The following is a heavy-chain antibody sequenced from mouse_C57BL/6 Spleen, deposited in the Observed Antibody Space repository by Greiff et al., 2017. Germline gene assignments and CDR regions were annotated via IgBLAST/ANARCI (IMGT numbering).Heavy chain of an antibody. CDR2: INPNNGGT. V-gene: IGHV1-22*01. Sequence: EVKLQQSGPELVKPGASVKMSCKASGYTFTDYNMHWVKQSHGKSLEWIGYINPNNGGTSYNQKFKGKATLTVNKSSSTAYMELRSLTSEDSAVYYCARSDYGSSYDYAMDYWGQGTSVTVSS. CDR3: ARSDYGSSYDYAMDY. J-gene: IGHJ4*01. CDR1: GYTFTDYN. D-gene: IGHD1-1*01.